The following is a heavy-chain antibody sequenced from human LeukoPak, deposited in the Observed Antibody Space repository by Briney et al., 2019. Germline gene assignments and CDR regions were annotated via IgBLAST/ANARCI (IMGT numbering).Heavy chain of an antibody. CDR1: EAPVTTYA. D-gene: IGHD3-22*01. V-gene: IGHV1-69*05. CDR3: ARVGDSSGYYFDY. CDR2: FIAIIGIA. Sequence: GASVRLCCKAAEAPVTTYAISWGGESPGHRRGWWRGFIAIIGIANYAQKFQGSVTITTAESTSTPYMELSSPTSAGTAVYSCARVGDSSGYYFDYWGQGTLVTVSS. J-gene: IGHJ4*02.